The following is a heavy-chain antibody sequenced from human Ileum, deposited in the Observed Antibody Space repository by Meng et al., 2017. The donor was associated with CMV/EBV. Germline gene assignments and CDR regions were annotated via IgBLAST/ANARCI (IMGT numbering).Heavy chain of an antibody. D-gene: IGHD6-13*01. V-gene: IGHV6-1*01. J-gene: IGHJ2*01. CDR2: TYYRSKWYN. Sequence: LQQASSGRVNPSHTLSLTCAISGDSVSSIGAIWNWIRQSPSRGLEWLGKTYYRSKWYNDYAPSVKSRITVKPDTSKNQFSLQLNSVTPEDTAVYYCARENGYEWYFDFWGRGTLVTVSS. CDR1: GDSVSSIGAI. CDR3: ARENGYEWYFDF.